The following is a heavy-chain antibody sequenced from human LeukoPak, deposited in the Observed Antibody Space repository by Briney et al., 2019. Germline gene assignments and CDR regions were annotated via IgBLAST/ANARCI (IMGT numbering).Heavy chain of an antibody. V-gene: IGHV3-48*02. CDR2: ISSSSSTI. CDR1: GFTFSSYS. J-gene: IGHJ5*02. CDR3: ARKVLPDNWFDP. D-gene: IGHD2-8*02. Sequence: PGGSLRLSCAASGFTFSSYSMNWVRQAPGKGLEWVSYISSSSSTIYYADSVKGRFTISRDTAKNSLYLQMNSLRDEDTAVYYCARKVLPDNWFDPWGQGTLVTVSS.